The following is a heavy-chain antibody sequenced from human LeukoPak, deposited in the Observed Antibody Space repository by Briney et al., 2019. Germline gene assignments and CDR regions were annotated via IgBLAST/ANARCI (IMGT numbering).Heavy chain of an antibody. CDR3: AGHHPRNTVDF. D-gene: IGHD2/OR15-2a*01. J-gene: IGHJ4*02. CDR2: ISDIGSI. Sequence: SETLSLTCTVSGGSISSYYWSWIRQPPGKGLEWIAYISDIGSINYNPSLKSRVTISLDTSRNQFSLKLSSVTAADTAVYYCAGHHPRNTVDFWGQGTLVTVSS. CDR1: GGSISSYY. V-gene: IGHV4-59*08.